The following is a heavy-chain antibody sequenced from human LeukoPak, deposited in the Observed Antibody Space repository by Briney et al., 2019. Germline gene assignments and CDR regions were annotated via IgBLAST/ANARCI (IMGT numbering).Heavy chain of an antibody. CDR1: GYTFTSYG. V-gene: IGHV1-18*01. D-gene: IGHD1-26*01. CDR2: ISAYNGNT. J-gene: IGHJ3*02. CDR3: ARDEGWVGAIMGAFDI. Sequence: ASVKVSCKDSGYTFTSYGISWVRQAPGQGLEWMGWISAYNGNTNYAQKLQGRVTMTTDTSTSTAYMELRSLRSDDTAVYYCARDEGWVGAIMGAFDIWGQGTTVTVSS.